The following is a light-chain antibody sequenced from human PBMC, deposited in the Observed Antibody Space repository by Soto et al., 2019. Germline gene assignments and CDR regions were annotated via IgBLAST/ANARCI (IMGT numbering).Light chain of an antibody. CDR1: QSVNSN. Sequence: EKVMTQSPAALSVSPGERATLACRASQSVNSNLAWYQQKAGQAPRLRLYGASTRATGIPARFSGSASGTEFTLTISSLQSVDSAVYYCQQYNDWPLTFGGGTKVEIK. V-gene: IGKV3-15*01. CDR3: QQYNDWPLT. CDR2: GAS. J-gene: IGKJ4*01.